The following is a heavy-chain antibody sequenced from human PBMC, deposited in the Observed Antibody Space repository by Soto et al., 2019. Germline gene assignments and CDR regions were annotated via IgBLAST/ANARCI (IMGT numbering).Heavy chain of an antibody. CDR1: GGTFSSYA. V-gene: IGHV1-69*12. Sequence: QVQLVQSGAEVKKPGSSVKVSCTASGGTFSSYAISWVRQAPGQGLEWMGGIIPIFGTANYAQKFQGSVTITADESTSTAYRELSNLRSEDTAVYYCASVWTVLDTAQAWGQGTMVTVSS. D-gene: IGHD5-18*01. J-gene: IGHJ5*02. CDR3: ASVWTVLDTAQA. CDR2: IIPIFGTA.